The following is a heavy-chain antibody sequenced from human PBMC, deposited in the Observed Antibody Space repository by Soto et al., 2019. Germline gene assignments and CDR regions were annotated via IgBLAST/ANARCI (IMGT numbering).Heavy chain of an antibody. CDR1: GFSLSTSGVG. V-gene: IGHV2-5*02. J-gene: IGHJ5*02. Sequence: QITLKESGPTLVKPTQTLTLTCTFSGFSLSTSGVGVGWIRQPPGKALEWLALIYWDDDKRYSPSLKSRLTISKDTSKNQVVLTMTNMDPVDTAAYYCAHSPDERLVHWFDPWGQGTLVTVSS. D-gene: IGHD6-19*01. CDR3: AHSPDERLVHWFDP. CDR2: IYWDDDK.